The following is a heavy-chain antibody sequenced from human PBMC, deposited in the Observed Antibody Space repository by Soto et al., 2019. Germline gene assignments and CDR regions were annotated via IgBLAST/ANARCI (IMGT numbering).Heavy chain of an antibody. J-gene: IGHJ5*02. V-gene: IGHV4-59*06. CDR1: GGSISSYY. Sequence: PSETLSLTCTVSGGSISSYYWSWIRQHPGKGLEWIGYIYYSGSTYYNPSLKSRVTISVDTSKNQFSLKLSSATAADTAVYYCARVISGSRVRINWFDPWGQGTLVTVSS. D-gene: IGHD2-15*01. CDR3: ARVISGSRVRINWFDP. CDR2: IYYSGST.